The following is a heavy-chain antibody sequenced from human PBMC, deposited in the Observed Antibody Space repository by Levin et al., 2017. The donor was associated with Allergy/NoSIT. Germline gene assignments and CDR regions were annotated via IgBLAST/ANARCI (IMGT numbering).Heavy chain of an antibody. CDR2: TYYSGST. CDR3: AREDGSTFDF. D-gene: IGHD2-2*03. Sequence: LRLSCTVSGGSISGGGYHWTWIRQHPEKGLEWIGYTYYSGSTFYNPSLKSRLMISVDTSKNQFSLNVSSVTAADTAVYYCAREDGSTFDFWGQGALVTVAS. CDR1: GGSISGGGYH. J-gene: IGHJ4*02. V-gene: IGHV4-31*03.